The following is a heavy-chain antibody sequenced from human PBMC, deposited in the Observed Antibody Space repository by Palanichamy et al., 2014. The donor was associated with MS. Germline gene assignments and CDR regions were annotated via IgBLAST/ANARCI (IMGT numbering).Heavy chain of an antibody. V-gene: IGHV3-23*01. CDR2: ISGSGHNT. Sequence: EVQLLESGGGLVQPGGSLRLSCAASGFTFSSYAMSWVRQAPGKGLEWVSAISGSGHNTYYADSVKGRFTISRDNSKNTLFLQMNSLRAEDTAVYHCAKASGGSFSGWSSIYFDYWGRGTLVTVSS. D-gene: IGHD2-15*01. J-gene: IGHJ4*02. CDR3: AKASGGSFSGWSSIYFDY. CDR1: GFTFSSYA.